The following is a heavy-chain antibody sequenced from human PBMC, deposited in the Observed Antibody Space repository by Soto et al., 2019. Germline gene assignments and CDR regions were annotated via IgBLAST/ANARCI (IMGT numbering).Heavy chain of an antibody. Sequence: QVQLEQSGAEVKKPGASVKVSCKTSGYTFTSYTLHWVRQAPGQGLEWMGWINAGNGREKYSQRFQDRVSLSTDKSATPAYMELRSLRSEATAMYFWARGGGWVGEASFDSWGQGTLVTVSS. D-gene: IGHD3-10*01. CDR2: INAGNGRE. V-gene: IGHV1-3*01. J-gene: IGHJ4*02. CDR3: ARGGGWVGEASFDS. CDR1: GYTFTSYT.